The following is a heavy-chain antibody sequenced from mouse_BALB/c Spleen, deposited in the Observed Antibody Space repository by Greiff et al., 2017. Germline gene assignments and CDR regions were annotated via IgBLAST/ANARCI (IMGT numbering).Heavy chain of an antibody. CDR2: IYPGSGST. D-gene: IGHD2-1*01. Sequence: LQQPGSELVRPGASVKLSCKASGYTFTSYWMHWVKQRPGQGLEWIGNIYPGSGSTNYDEKFKSKATLTVDTSSSTAYMQLSSLTSEDSAVYYCTRHDYGNYAMDYWGQGTSVTVSS. CDR3: TRHDYGNYAMDY. V-gene: IGHV1S22*01. J-gene: IGHJ4*01. CDR1: GYTFTSYW.